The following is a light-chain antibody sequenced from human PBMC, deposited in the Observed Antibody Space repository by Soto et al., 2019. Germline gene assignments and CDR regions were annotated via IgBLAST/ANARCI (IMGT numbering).Light chain of an antibody. CDR2: EGN. Sequence: QSALTQPASVSGSPGQSITISCTGTSGDIGTYNLVSWYQQHPGRAPKLIIFEGNKRPSGVSNRFSGSKSGNTASLAISGLQAEDEADYHCCSYAGRSTVICGGGTKVTVL. CDR3: CSYAGRSTVI. V-gene: IGLV2-23*01. CDR1: SGDIGTYNL. J-gene: IGLJ2*01.